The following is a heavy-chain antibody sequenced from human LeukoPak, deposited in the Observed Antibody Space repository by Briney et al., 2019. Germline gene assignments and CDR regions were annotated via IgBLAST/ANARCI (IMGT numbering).Heavy chain of an antibody. CDR3: AAQRGYYYDSSGYDLEYFQH. CDR2: IYYSGST. J-gene: IGHJ1*01. CDR1: GGSISSSSYY. D-gene: IGHD3-22*01. Sequence: PSETLSLTCTVSGGSISSSSYYLGWIRQPPGKGLEWIGSIYYSGSTYYNPSLKSRVTISVDTSKNQFSLKLSSVAAADTAVYYCAAQRGYYYDSSGYDLEYFQHWGQGTLVTVSS. V-gene: IGHV4-39*01.